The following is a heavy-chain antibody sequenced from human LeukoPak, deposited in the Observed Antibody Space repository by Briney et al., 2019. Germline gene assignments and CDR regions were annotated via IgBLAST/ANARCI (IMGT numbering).Heavy chain of an antibody. CDR1: GFAFSNYN. V-gene: IGHV3-48*01. CDR3: ARDYGGSSPFDY. J-gene: IGHJ4*02. D-gene: IGHD4-23*01. Sequence: GGSLRLSCAASGFAFSNYNMNWVRQAPGKGLEWVSYITLSSSTIYYTDSVKGRFTISRDNAKNSLYLQMNSLRAEDTAVYYCARDYGGSSPFDYWGQGTLVTVSS. CDR2: ITLSSSTI.